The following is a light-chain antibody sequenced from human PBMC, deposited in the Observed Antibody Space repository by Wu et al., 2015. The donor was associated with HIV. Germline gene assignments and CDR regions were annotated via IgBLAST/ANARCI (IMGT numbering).Light chain of an antibody. CDR1: QSISSY. Sequence: DIQMTQSPSSLSASVGDRVTITCRASQSISSYLNWYQQKPGKAPNPLIYAASSLQSGVPSRFSGSGSGTDFTLTISSLQPEDFATYYCQQSYSTLSWTFGQGTKVEIK. J-gene: IGKJ1*01. V-gene: IGKV1-39*01. CDR3: QQSYSTLSWT. CDR2: AAS.